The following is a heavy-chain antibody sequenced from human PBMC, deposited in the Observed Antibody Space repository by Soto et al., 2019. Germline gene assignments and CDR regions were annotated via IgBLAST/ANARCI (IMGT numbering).Heavy chain of an antibody. CDR3: SISNSYGRGDY. J-gene: IGHJ4*02. V-gene: IGHV1-69*01. CDR2: IIPIFGTT. CDR1: GGTLSSYT. Sequence: QVQLVQSGAEVKKPGSSVKVSCKASGGTLSSYTISWVRQAPGQGLEWMGGIIPIFGTTDYAHKFQDRVTITADESTSTSNMELSSLTYDDTATYFCSISNSYGRGDYWGQGTLVTVSS. D-gene: IGHD6-13*01.